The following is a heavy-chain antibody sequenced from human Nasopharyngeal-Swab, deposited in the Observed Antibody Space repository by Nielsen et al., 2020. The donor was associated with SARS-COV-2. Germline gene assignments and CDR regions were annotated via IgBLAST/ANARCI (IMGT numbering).Heavy chain of an antibody. CDR2: ISSSSSYI. CDR1: GFTFSSYS. CDR3: ARAYDLWFGEQGDFDP. V-gene: IGHV3-21*01. D-gene: IGHD3-10*01. J-gene: IGHJ5*02. Sequence: GGSLRLPCAASGFTFSSYSMNWVRQAPGKGLEWVSSISSSSSYIYYADSVKGRFTISRDNAKNSLYLQMNSLRAEDTAVYYCARAYDLWFGEQGDFDPWGQGTLVTVSS.